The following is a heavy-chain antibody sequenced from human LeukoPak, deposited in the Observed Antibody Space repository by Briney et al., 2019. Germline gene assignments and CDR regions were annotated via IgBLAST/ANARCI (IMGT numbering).Heavy chain of an antibody. CDR2: IYYSGST. Sequence: PSETLSLTCTVSGGSISSSSYYWGWIRQPPGKGLEWIGSIYYSGSTYYNPSLKSRVTISVDTSKNQFSLKLSSVTAADTAVYYCARHFAQWLGNNWFDPWGQGTLVTVSS. D-gene: IGHD6-19*01. J-gene: IGHJ5*02. CDR1: GGSISSSSYY. V-gene: IGHV4-39*01. CDR3: ARHFAQWLGNNWFDP.